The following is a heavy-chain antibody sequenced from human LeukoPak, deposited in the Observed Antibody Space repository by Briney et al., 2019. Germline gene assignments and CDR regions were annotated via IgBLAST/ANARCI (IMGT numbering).Heavy chain of an antibody. CDR2: ISGSGGST. CDR1: GFTFSSYA. Sequence: GGSLRLSCAASGFTFSSYAMSWVRQAPGKGLEWVSAISGSGGSTYYADSVKGRFTISRDNSKNTLYLQMNSLRAEDTAVYYCAKPALGYSSSWYEWGWFDPWGQGTLVTVSS. D-gene: IGHD6-13*01. V-gene: IGHV3-23*01. J-gene: IGHJ5*02. CDR3: AKPALGYSSSWYEWGWFDP.